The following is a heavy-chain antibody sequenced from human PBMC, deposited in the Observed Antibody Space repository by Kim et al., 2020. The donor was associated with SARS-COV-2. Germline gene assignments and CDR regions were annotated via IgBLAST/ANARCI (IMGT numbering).Heavy chain of an antibody. D-gene: IGHD3-22*01. CDR2: INHSGST. V-gene: IGHV4-34*01. J-gene: IGHJ6*02. CDR3: ARGNPYDSSGYYPRYYYYGMDV. Sequence: ETLSLTCAVSGGSFSGYYWSWIRQPPGKGLEWIGEINHSGSTNYNPSLKSRVTISVDTSKNQFSLKLSSVTAADTAVYYCARGNPYDSSGYYPRYYYYGMDVCGQGTTVTVSS. CDR1: GGSFSGYY.